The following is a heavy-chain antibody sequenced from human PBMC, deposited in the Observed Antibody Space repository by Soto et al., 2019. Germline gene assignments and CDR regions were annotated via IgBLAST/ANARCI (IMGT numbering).Heavy chain of an antibody. CDR3: VRDRLDYAMDV. Sequence: GGSMRLSCAASEFTFSDYYMSWIRQAPGKGLEWVSYISSSSSYTNYADSVKGRFTISRDNTKNSLYLQMNSLRAEDTAVYYCVRDRLDYAMDVWGQGTAVTVSS. V-gene: IGHV3-11*05. CDR1: EFTFSDYY. D-gene: IGHD2-21*01. CDR2: ISSSSSYT. J-gene: IGHJ6*02.